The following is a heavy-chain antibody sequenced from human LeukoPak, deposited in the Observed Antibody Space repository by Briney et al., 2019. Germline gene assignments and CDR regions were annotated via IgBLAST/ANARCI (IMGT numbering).Heavy chain of an antibody. J-gene: IGHJ4*02. D-gene: IGHD6-19*01. CDR2: ISCDGSNK. Sequence: GGSLRLSCAASGFTFSCYGMHWGRQAPGKRLEWVAVISCDGSNKYYADSVEGRFTISSDNSKTTLYLQMNSMRSENTAVYYCARAVFLGEQWLVRYWGQGTLVTVSS. V-gene: IGHV3-30*03. CDR3: ARAVFLGEQWLVRY. CDR1: GFTFSCYG.